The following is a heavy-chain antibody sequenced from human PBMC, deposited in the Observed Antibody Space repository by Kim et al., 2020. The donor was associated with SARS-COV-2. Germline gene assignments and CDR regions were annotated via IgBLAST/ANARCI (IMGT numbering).Heavy chain of an antibody. Sequence: SVKVSCKASGGTFSSYAISWVRQAPGQGLEWMGRIIPILGIANYAQKFQGRVTITADKSTSTAYMELSSLRSEDTAVYYCARVPLGWARAHFDYWGQGTLVTVSS. J-gene: IGHJ4*02. D-gene: IGHD6-19*01. V-gene: IGHV1-69*04. CDR3: ARVPLGWARAHFDY. CDR1: GGTFSSYA. CDR2: IIPILGIA.